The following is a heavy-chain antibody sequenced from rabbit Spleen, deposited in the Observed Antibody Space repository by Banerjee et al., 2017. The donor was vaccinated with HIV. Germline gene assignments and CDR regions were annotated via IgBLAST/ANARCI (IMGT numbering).Heavy chain of an antibody. D-gene: IGHD2-1*01. CDR3: ARGGNGALIGL. J-gene: IGHJ4*01. CDR2: IYTGSGGT. CDR1: GFSFSSSYY. Sequence: QSLEESGGDLVQPEGSLTLTCTASGFSFSSSYYMCWVRQAPGKGLEWIACIYTGSGGTYYATRAKGRFTISKTSSTTVTLQMTRLTAADTATYFCARGGNGALIGLWGPGTLVTVS. V-gene: IGHV1S40*01.